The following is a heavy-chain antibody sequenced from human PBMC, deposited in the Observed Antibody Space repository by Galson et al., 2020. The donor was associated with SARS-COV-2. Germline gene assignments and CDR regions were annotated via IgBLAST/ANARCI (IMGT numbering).Heavy chain of an antibody. CDR1: GYSFTSYW. CDR2: NYPGYSDT. Sequence: GESLKISCKGSGYSFTSYWIGWVRQMPGKGLELKGSNYPGYSDTRYSPSFQGQVTISANKSISTAYLQWSSLKASDTAMSYCARYDGYYDSICDYNEDYWGKGARVTVSS. J-gene: IGHJ4*02. D-gene: IGHD3-22*01. CDR3: ARYDGYYDSICDYNEDY. V-gene: IGHV5-51*01.